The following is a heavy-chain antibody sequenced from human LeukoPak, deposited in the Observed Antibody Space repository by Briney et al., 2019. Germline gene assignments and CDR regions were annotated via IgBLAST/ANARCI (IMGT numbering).Heavy chain of an antibody. J-gene: IGHJ4*02. CDR1: GFTFGDYA. Sequence: GRSLRLSCTVSGFTFGDYAMGWVRQAPGKGQEWVGLIRRKVSGATTEYAASVKGRFTISRDDSKSIAYLQMNSLKTEDTAMYYCTRNIYCSGGSCSYYFDYWGQGTLVTVSS. CDR3: TRNIYCSGGSCSYYFDY. V-gene: IGHV3-49*04. CDR2: IRRKVSGATT. D-gene: IGHD2-15*01.